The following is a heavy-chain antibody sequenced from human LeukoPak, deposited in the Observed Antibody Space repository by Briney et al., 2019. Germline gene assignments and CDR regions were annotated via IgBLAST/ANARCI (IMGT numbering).Heavy chain of an antibody. CDR3: AKDFPGRLGYFDY. Sequence: GRSLRLSCAASGFTFGSYDMHWVRQAPGKGLEWVAVISYDGSNKYYADSVKGRFTISRDESKNTLYLQMNSLRAEDTAVYYCAKDFPGRLGYFDYWGQGTLVTVSS. CDR1: GFTFGSYD. D-gene: IGHD1-1*01. V-gene: IGHV3-30*18. J-gene: IGHJ4*02. CDR2: ISYDGSNK.